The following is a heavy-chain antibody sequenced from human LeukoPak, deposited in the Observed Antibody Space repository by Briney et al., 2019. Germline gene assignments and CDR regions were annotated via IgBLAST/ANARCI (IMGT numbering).Heavy chain of an antibody. Sequence: ASVKVSCKASGGTFSSYAISWVRQAPGQGLEWMGGIIPIFGTANYAQKFQGRVTITTDESTSTAYMELSSLRSEDTAVYYCAREGPYCSSTSCYVYWGQGTLVTVSS. J-gene: IGHJ4*02. V-gene: IGHV1-69*05. D-gene: IGHD2-2*01. CDR1: GGTFSSYA. CDR2: IIPIFGTA. CDR3: AREGPYCSSTSCYVY.